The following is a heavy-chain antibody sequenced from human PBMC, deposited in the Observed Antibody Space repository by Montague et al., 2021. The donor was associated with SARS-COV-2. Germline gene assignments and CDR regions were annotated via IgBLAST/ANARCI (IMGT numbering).Heavy chain of an antibody. D-gene: IGHD3-9*01. CDR1: GGSFDSDNLI. Sequence: SETLSLTCSVSGGSFDSDNLIWGWIRQPPGKRLEWIGVISNGGRTLDXPSLKSRVTISVHTSRNQLSLNVKSVTAADTAVYYCARHRRYDVVTYYPDFWGQGILVTVSS. J-gene: IGHJ4*02. V-gene: IGHV4-39*01. CDR2: ISNGGRT. CDR3: ARHRRYDVVTYYPDF.